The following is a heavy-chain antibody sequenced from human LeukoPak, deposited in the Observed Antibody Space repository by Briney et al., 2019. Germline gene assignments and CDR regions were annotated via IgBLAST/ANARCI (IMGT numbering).Heavy chain of an antibody. Sequence: SGGSLRLSCAASGFTFSSYAMSWVRQAPGKGLKWVSAISGSGGSTYYADSVKGRFTISRDNSKNTLYLQMNSLRAEDTAVYYCAKDRIYYDSSGLTHDYWGQGTLVTVSS. D-gene: IGHD3-22*01. CDR3: AKDRIYYDSSGLTHDY. CDR2: ISGSGGST. J-gene: IGHJ4*02. V-gene: IGHV3-23*01. CDR1: GFTFSSYA.